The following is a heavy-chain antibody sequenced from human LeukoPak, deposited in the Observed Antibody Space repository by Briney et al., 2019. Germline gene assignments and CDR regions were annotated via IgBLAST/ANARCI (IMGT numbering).Heavy chain of an antibody. CDR2: IHYSGST. CDR3: ARHKTGGTYPLDY. J-gene: IGHJ4*02. V-gene: IGHV4-59*08. D-gene: IGHD1-26*01. Sequence: SETLSLTCTASGGSMNTYFWSWIRQPPGKGLEWIGHIHYSGSTTYNPSLKSRVTISVDVSKNQFSLKLSSVTAADTAVYYCARHKTGGTYPLDYWGQGTLVTVSS. CDR1: GGSMNTYF.